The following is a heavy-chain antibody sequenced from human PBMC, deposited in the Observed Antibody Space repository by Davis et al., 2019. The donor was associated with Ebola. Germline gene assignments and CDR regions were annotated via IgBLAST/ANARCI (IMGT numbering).Heavy chain of an antibody. V-gene: IGHV1-18*01. CDR3: ARDRGMVTEYYFDY. D-gene: IGHD4-23*01. Sequence: ASVMVSCKASGYTFTSYGISWVRQAPGQGLEWMGWISAYNGNTNYAQKLQGRVTMTTDTSTSTAYMELRSLRSDDTAVYYCARDRGMVTEYYFDYWGQGTLVTVSS. J-gene: IGHJ4*02. CDR1: GYTFTSYG. CDR2: ISAYNGNT.